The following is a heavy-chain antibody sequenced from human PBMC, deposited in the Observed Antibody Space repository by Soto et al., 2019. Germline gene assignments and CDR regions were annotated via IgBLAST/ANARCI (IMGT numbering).Heavy chain of an antibody. V-gene: IGHV4-31*03. D-gene: IGHD3-22*01. J-gene: IGHJ4*02. CDR1: GGSISSGYYY. Sequence: QVQLQESGPGLVKPSQTLSLTCTVSGGSISSGYYYWSWIRQHPGKGLEWIGYIYYSGSTYYNPSLKSRVTISVDTSKNQFSLKLSSVTAADTAVYYCARSRDSSGSGCDYWGQGTLVTVSS. CDR2: IYYSGST. CDR3: ARSRDSSGSGCDY.